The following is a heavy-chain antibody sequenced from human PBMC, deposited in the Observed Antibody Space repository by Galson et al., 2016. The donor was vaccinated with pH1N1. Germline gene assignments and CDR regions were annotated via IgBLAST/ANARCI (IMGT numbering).Heavy chain of an antibody. J-gene: IGHJ4*02. V-gene: IGHV4-39*01. CDR1: GGSISSSSYY. D-gene: IGHD2-2*01. CDR3: ARHRPRPVVVPAAASD. CDR2: IFYSGST. Sequence: SETLSLTCTVSGGSISSSSYYWGWIRQPPGKGLEWIGSIFYSGSTYYNPSLKSRVTISVDTSKNQFSLKLTSVTAADTAVYYSARHRPRPVVVPAAASDWGQGTLVTVSS.